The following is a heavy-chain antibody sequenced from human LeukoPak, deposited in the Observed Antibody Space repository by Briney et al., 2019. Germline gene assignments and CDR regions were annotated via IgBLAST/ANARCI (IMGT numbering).Heavy chain of an antibody. CDR1: GFTFSSYG. V-gene: IGHV3-30*02. J-gene: IGHJ4*02. CDR3: AKGRGYDFWSGYLDY. Sequence: GGSLRLSCAASGFTFSSYGMHWVRQAPGKWLEWVAFIWYDVSNKYYADSVKGRFTISRDNSKNKLYLQMNSLRAEDTAVYYCAKGRGYDFWSGYLDYWGQGTLVTVSS. D-gene: IGHD3-3*01. CDR2: IWYDVSNK.